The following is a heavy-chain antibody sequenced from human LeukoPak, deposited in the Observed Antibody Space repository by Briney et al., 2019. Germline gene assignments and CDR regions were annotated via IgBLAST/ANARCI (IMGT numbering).Heavy chain of an antibody. D-gene: IGHD3-9*01. CDR3: ARATIFGWFDP. V-gene: IGHV3-74*01. Sequence: GGSLRLSCAASGFTFSSYWMHWVRQAPGKGLVWVSRINRDGSSTTYADSVKGRFTISRDNAKNTLYLQMNSLRAEDTAVYYCARATIFGWFDPWGQGTLVTVSS. CDR2: INRDGSST. J-gene: IGHJ5*02. CDR1: GFTFSSYW.